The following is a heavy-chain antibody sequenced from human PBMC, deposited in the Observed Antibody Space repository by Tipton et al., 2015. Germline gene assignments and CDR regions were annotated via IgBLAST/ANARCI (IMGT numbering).Heavy chain of an antibody. CDR2: IYHSANT. CDR1: GDSITSISW. V-gene: IGHV4-4*02. Sequence: GLVKPSGTLSLTCAVSGDSITSISWWTWVRQPPGKGLEWIGQIYHSANTNYNPSLQSRVTISIDTSKNQFSLNLSSVTAADTAVYYCARWEQQLVRFDYWGQGTLVTVSS. CDR3: ARWEQQLVRFDY. D-gene: IGHD6-13*01. J-gene: IGHJ4*02.